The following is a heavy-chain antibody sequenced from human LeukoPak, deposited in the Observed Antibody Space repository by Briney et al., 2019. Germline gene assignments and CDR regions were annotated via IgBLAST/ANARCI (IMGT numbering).Heavy chain of an antibody. J-gene: IGHJ4*02. CDR2: IYSGGST. CDR1: GFTVSSNY. CDR3: ARGDMAAAGTLFGY. D-gene: IGHD6-13*01. Sequence: GGSLRLSCAASGFTVSSNYMSWVRQAPGKGLEWVSVIYSGGSTYYADSVKGRFTISRDNSKNTLYLQMNSLRAEDTAVYYCARGDMAAAGTLFGYWGQGTLVTVSS. V-gene: IGHV3-53*01.